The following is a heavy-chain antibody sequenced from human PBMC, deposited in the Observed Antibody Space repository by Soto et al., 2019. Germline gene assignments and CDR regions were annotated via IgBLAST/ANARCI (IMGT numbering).Heavy chain of an antibody. J-gene: IGHJ4*02. Sequence: ASVKVSCKASGYTFTSYDINWVRQATGQGLEWMGWMNPNSGNTGYAQKFQGRVTMTRDTSTSTAYMELRSLRSDDTAVYYCARSSGYSYGFDYWGQGTLVTVSS. CDR2: MNPNSGNT. D-gene: IGHD5-18*01. CDR3: ARSSGYSYGFDY. CDR1: GYTFTSYD. V-gene: IGHV1-8*01.